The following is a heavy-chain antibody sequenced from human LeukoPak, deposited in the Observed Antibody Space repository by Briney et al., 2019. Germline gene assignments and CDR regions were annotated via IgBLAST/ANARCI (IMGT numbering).Heavy chain of an antibody. V-gene: IGHV1-3*01. CDR1: GYTFTSHA. J-gene: IGHJ4*02. CDR3: AREGKGVGYCSGGSCYPNDY. Sequence: ASVKVSCKASGYTFTSHAMHWVRQAPGQRLEWMGWINAGNGNTKYSQKFQGRVTMTRDTSTSTVYMELSSLRSEDTAVYYCAREGKGVGYCSGGSCYPNDYWGQGTLVTVSS. CDR2: INAGNGNT. D-gene: IGHD2-15*01.